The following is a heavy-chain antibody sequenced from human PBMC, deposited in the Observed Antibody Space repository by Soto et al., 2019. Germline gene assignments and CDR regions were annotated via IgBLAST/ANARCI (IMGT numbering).Heavy chain of an antibody. D-gene: IGHD2-15*01. CDR3: ARGAAAATGGDY. V-gene: IGHV1-8*01. CDR2: MNPNTANI. J-gene: IGHJ4*02. CDR1: GYTFTSHD. Sequence: QVQLVQSGAEVKKPGASVKVSCKASGYTFTSHDIHWVRQATGQGLEWMGWMNPNTANIGYAQKFQGRVTMTSNPSISTAYMELSSLRSEDTAVYYCARGAAAATGGDYWGQGTLVTVSS.